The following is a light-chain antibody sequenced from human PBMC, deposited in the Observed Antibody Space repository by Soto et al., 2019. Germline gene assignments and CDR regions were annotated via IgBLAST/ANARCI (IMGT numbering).Light chain of an antibody. CDR2: EVT. J-gene: IGLJ2*01. CDR3: SSSAGSNNLV. V-gene: IGLV2-8*01. CDR1: SSDIGDYNS. Sequence: QSVLTQPPSASGSPGQSVTISCTGTSSDIGDYNSVSWYQQCPGKAPKLMIYEVTKRPSGVPDRFSGSKSGNTASLTVSGLQAEDEADYYCSSSAGSNNLVFGGGTKLTGL.